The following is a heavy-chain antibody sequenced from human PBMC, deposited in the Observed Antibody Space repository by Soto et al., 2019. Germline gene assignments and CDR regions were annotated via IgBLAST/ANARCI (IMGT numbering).Heavy chain of an antibody. V-gene: IGHV5-51*01. CDR3: VRTSGYFYPDF. CDR2: IYPSDSDT. D-gene: IGHD3-22*01. Sequence: RGESLKISCKASGYSFTNYWIAWVRQMPGKGLEWVGIIYPSDSDTRYSPSFRGQVTISADESINTAYLQWRSLKASDTALYYCVRTSGYFYPDFWGPGTLVTVSS. CDR1: GYSFTNYW. J-gene: IGHJ4*02.